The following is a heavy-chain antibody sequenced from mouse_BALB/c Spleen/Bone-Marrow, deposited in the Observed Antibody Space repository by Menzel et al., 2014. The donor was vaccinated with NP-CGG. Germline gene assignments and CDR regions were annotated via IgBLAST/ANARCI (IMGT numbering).Heavy chain of an antibody. CDR1: GYAFTNYL. V-gene: IGHV1-54*01. J-gene: IGHJ2*01. CDR2: LNPGSGSS. CDR3: ARSTTVKDYFDY. Sequence: VQLQQSGAELVRPGTSVKVSCKASGYAFTNYLIEWLKQRPGQGLEWIGVLNPGSGSSHYNEEFKGKATLTADKSSSTAYMQLSSLTSDDSAVYFCARSTTVKDYFDYWGQGTTLTVSS. D-gene: IGHD1-1*01.